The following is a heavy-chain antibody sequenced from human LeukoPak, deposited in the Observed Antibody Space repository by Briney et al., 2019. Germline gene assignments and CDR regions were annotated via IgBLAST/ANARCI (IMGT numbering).Heavy chain of an antibody. Sequence: GGSLRLSCAASGFSFSSYAMNWVRQAPGKGLEWVSTISGGGGYTYYADSVEGRFTISRDSSKNALYLQMNSLRDEDTAVYYCAKGPSSGPPYYFDYWGQGTLVTVSS. D-gene: IGHD5-12*01. CDR2: ISGGGGYT. J-gene: IGHJ4*02. CDR3: AKGPSSGPPYYFDY. CDR1: GFSFSSYA. V-gene: IGHV3-23*01.